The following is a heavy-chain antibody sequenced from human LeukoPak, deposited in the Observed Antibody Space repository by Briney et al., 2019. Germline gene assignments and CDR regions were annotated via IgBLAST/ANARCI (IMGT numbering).Heavy chain of an antibody. CDR3: ARAPIRLRAGWGSN. CDR2: IYYSGST. J-gene: IGHJ4*02. V-gene: IGHV4-59*12. D-gene: IGHD5-18*01. CDR1: GGSISSYY. Sequence: SETLSLTCTVSGGSISSYYWSWIRQPPGKGLEWIGYIYYSGSTNYNPSLKSRVTISVDTSKNQFSLKLSSVTAADTAVYYCARAPIRLRAGWGSNWGQGTLVTVSS.